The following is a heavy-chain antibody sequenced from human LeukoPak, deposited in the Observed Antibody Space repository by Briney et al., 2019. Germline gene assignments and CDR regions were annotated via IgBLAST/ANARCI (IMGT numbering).Heavy chain of an antibody. CDR3: AKWLTTVTTSYDY. J-gene: IGHJ4*02. D-gene: IGHD4-17*01. V-gene: IGHV3-74*01. CDR1: GFIFSNYW. Sequence: GSLRLSCAASGFIFSNYWMHWVRQAPGKGLVWVSRIKTDGSTITYADSVKGRFTISRDNAMNTLYLQMNSLRAEDTAVYYCAKWLTTVTTSYDYWGQGTLVTVSS. CDR2: IKTDGSTI.